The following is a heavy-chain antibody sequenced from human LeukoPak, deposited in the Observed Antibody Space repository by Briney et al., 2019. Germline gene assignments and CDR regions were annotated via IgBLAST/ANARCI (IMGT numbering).Heavy chain of an antibody. CDR3: ASSLPAYDILTGYYYYYGMDV. CDR1: GGSFSGYY. CDR2: INHSGST. J-gene: IGHJ6*02. V-gene: IGHV4-34*01. D-gene: IGHD3-9*01. Sequence: WETLSLTCAVYGGSFSGYYWSWIRQPPGKGLEWIGEINHSGSTNYNPSLKSRVTISVDTSKNQFSLKLSSVTAADTAVYYCASSLPAYDILTGYYYYYGMDVWGQGTTVTVSS.